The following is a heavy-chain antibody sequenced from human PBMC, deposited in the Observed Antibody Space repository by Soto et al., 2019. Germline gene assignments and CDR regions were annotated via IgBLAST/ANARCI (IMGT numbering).Heavy chain of an antibody. D-gene: IGHD3-3*01. V-gene: IGHV3-30-3*01. CDR3: ARANTIFGVVIGGMDV. CDR1: GFTFSSYA. Sequence: PGGSLRPSSAASGFTFSSYAMHWVRRAPGKGLEWVAVILYDGSNKYYADSVKGRFTISRDNSKNTLYLQMNSRRAEDKAVYYCARANTIFGVVIGGMDVWGQGTTVTVSS. J-gene: IGHJ6*02. CDR2: ILYDGSNK.